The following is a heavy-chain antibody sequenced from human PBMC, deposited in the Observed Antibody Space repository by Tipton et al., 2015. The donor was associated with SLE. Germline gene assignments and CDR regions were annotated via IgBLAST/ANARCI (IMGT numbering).Heavy chain of an antibody. D-gene: IGHD1-26*01. V-gene: IGHV4-4*09. J-gene: IGHJ5*02. CDR1: GGSISSYY. CDR2: SYTSGST. Sequence: TLSLTCTVSGGSISSYYWSWIRQSPGKGLEWIGYSYTSGSTNYNPSLKSRVTMSVDTSKNQFPLKLSPVTAADTAVYYCARDRVVGAIGWCDPWGQGTLVTVSS. CDR3: ARDRVVGAIGWCDP.